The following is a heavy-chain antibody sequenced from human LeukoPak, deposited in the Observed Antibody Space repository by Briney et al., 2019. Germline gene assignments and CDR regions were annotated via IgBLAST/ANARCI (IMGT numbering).Heavy chain of an antibody. Sequence: PSETLSFTRAVSGYFLRSGYYWGWIRQPPGKGLEWIGSIYHSGSTYYNPSLSIRVTIAVDTSKNQFSLKLTSVTAADTAVHYCARWVAAAGYFDYWAQGTLVSVSS. CDR3: ARWVAAAGYFDY. J-gene: IGHJ4*02. D-gene: IGHD6-13*01. CDR1: GYFLRSGYY. V-gene: IGHV4-38-2*01. CDR2: IYHSGST.